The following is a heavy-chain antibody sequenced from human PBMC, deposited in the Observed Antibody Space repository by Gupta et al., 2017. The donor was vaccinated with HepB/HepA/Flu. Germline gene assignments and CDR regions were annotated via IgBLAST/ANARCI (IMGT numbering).Heavy chain of an antibody. V-gene: IGHV4-39*01. J-gene: IGHJ4*02. CDR3: ARRRYCRSTSCYHFDY. D-gene: IGHD2-2*01. CDR2: IYYSGST. Sequence: QLQLQESGPGLVKPSETLSLTCTVSGGSISSSSYYWGWIRQPPGKGLEWIGSIYYSGSTYYNPALKSRVTISVDTSKNQFSLKLSSVTAEDTAGYYCARRRYCRSTSCYHFDYWGQGTLVTVSS. CDR1: GGSISSSSYY.